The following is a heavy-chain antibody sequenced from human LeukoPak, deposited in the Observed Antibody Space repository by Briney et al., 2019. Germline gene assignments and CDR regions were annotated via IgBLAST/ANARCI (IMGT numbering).Heavy chain of an antibody. V-gene: IGHV1-69*06. CDR2: IIPIFGTA. Sequence: SVKVSCKASGGTFSSYAISWVRQAPGQGLEWMGGIIPIFGTANYAQKFQGRVTITADKSTSTAYMELSSLRSEDTAVYYCARAVVAATPPLNYYYYGMDVWGQGTTVTVSS. CDR3: ARAVVAATPPLNYYYYGMDV. J-gene: IGHJ6*02. D-gene: IGHD2-15*01. CDR1: GGTFSSYA.